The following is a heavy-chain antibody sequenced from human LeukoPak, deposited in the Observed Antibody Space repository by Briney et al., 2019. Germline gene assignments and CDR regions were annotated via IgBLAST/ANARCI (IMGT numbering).Heavy chain of an antibody. J-gene: IGHJ3*02. CDR3: ARDHVTMIDSI. V-gene: IGHV1-69*01. CDR2: IIPIFGTA. Sequence: SVKVSCKASGSTFSSYAIRWVRQAPGQGLEWMGGIIPIFGTANYAQKFQGRVTITADESTSTAYMELSSLRSEDTAVYYCARDHVTMIDSIWGQGTMVTVSS. D-gene: IGHD3-22*01. CDR1: GSTFSSYA.